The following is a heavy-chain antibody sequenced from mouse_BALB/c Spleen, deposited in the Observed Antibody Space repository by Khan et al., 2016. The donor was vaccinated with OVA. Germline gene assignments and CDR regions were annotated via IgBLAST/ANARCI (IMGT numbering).Heavy chain of an antibody. Sequence: QVRLQQSGAELVKPGASVKLSCTASGYTFNSYYMYWVKQRPGPGLEWIGEINPNNGDANFNEKFKNKATLTVDKSSNTAFMQLSSLTSEDSAVYYCTRSGYGSFAYWGQGTLVTVSA. CDR3: TRSGYGSFAY. CDR2: INPNNGDA. J-gene: IGHJ3*01. CDR1: GYTFNSYY. D-gene: IGHD2-2*01. V-gene: IGHV1S81*02.